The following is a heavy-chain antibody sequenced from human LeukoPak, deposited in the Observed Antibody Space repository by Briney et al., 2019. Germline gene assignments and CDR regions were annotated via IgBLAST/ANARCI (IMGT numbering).Heavy chain of an antibody. CDR2: IYPGDSDT. CDR3: ARRHYYDSSGYYYGY. J-gene: IGHJ4*02. CDR1: AYSFTSYW. D-gene: IGHD3-22*01. Sequence: GESLKISCKGSAYSFTSYWIGWVRQMPGKGLEWMGIIYPGDSDTRYSPSFQGQVTISADKSISTAYLQWSSLKASDTAMYYCARRHYYDSSGYYYGYWGQGTLVTVSS. V-gene: IGHV5-51*01.